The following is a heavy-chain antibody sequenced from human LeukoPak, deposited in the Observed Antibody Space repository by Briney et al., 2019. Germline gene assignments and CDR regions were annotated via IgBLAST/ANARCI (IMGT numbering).Heavy chain of an antibody. Sequence: SQTLSLTCAVSGGSISSGGYSWSWIRQPPGKGLEWIGYIYYSGSTYYNPSLKSRVTISVDTSKNQFSLKLSSVTAADTAVYYCARAPPGCSSTSCYATRFDYWGQGTLVTVSS. V-gene: IGHV4-30-4*01. CDR1: GGSISSGGYS. D-gene: IGHD2-2*01. CDR3: ARAPPGCSSTSCYATRFDY. J-gene: IGHJ4*02. CDR2: IYYSGST.